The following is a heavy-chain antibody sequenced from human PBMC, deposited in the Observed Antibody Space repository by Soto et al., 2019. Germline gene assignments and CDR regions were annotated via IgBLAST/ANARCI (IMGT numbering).Heavy chain of an antibody. V-gene: IGHV3-23*01. Sequence: GGSLRLSCAASGFTFSSYAMSWVRQAPGKGLEWVSAISGSGGSTYYADSVKGRFTISRDNSKNTLYLQMNSLRAEDTAVYYCAKDYCSGGSCYSGRYYYYGMDVRGQGTTVTVSS. CDR2: ISGSGGST. J-gene: IGHJ6*02. CDR1: GFTFSSYA. D-gene: IGHD2-15*01. CDR3: AKDYCSGGSCYSGRYYYYGMDV.